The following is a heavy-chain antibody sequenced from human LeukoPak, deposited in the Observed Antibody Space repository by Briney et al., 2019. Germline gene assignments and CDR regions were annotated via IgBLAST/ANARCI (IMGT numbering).Heavy chain of an antibody. CDR2: ICYSVTT. D-gene: IGHD5-24*01. CDR3: ARGGPDVEMATTIDY. Sequence: SQTLSLTCTVSGGSMNRGAYHWSWIRQHPGKGLEWIGYICYSVTTYYNPSLKSRVNISVDTSKNQFSLKVSSVTAADTAVYYCARGGPDVEMATTIDYWGQGTLVTVSS. CDR1: GGSMNRGAYH. J-gene: IGHJ4*02. V-gene: IGHV4-31*03.